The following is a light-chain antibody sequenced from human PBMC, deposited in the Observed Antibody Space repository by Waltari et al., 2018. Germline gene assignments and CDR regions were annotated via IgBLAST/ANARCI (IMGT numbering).Light chain of an antibody. CDR1: SSNIGSNY. CDR2: KNN. Sequence: SVLSLPPSASRTPGQRVTIPCSGSSSNIGSNYVYWYQQPPGTAPKLLIYKNNQRPSGVPDRFSGSKSGTSASLAISGLRSEDEADYYCAAWDDSLSGLVFGGGTKLTVL. V-gene: IGLV1-47*01. CDR3: AAWDDSLSGLV. J-gene: IGLJ2*01.